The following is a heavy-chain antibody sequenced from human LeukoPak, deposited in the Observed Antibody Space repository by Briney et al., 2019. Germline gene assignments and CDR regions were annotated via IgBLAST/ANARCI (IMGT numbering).Heavy chain of an antibody. J-gene: IGHJ6*02. V-gene: IGHV3-21*01. CDR3: ARDRVPAAMPDYYYYGMDV. Sequence: GGSLRLSCAASGFTFSSYSMNWVRQAPGKGLEWVSSISSSSSYIYYADSVKGRFTISRENAKNSLYLQMNSLRAEDTAVYYCARDRVPAAMPDYYYYGMDVWGQGTTVTVSS. CDR2: ISSSSSYI. D-gene: IGHD2-2*01. CDR1: GFTFSSYS.